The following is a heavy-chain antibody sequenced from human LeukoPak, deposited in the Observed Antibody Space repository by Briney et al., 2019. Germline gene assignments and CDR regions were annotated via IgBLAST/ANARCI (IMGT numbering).Heavy chain of an antibody. CDR1: GGSFSGYY. CDR2: INHSGST. D-gene: IGHD2-15*01. J-gene: IGHJ5*02. CDR3: ARGSVVVAANNWFDP. V-gene: IGHV4-34*01. Sequence: PSETLSLTCAVYGGSFSGYYWSWIRQPPGKGLEWIGEINHSGSTNYNPSLKSRVTISVDTSKNQISLKLSSVTAADTAVYSCARGSVVVAANNWFDPWGQGTLVTVSS.